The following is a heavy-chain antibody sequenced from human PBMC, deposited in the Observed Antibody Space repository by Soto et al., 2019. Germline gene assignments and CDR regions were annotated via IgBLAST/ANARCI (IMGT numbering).Heavy chain of an antibody. V-gene: IGHV1-69*01. CDR3: SISFMVLEWSRFDY. CDR2: IIPLFGSG. D-gene: IGHD3-3*01. Sequence: QVQLVQCGAEVKKPGSSVRISCKASGGTFDSYAISWVRQAPGQGLEWMGGIIPLFGSGIYAQKFQGRATSTANQSTNTAYLYLASLKSDDTCFYYCSISFMVLEWSRFDYWGQGTLVTVSS. CDR1: GGTFDSYA. J-gene: IGHJ4*02.